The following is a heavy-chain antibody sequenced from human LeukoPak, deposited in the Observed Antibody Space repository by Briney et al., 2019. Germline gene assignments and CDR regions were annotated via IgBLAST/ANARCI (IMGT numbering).Heavy chain of an antibody. V-gene: IGHV1-8*01. Sequence: ASVKVSCKASGYTFTSYDINWVRQATGQGLEWMGWMNPNSGNTGYAQKFQGRVTMTRNTSISTAYMELSSLRPEDTAVYYCARSHRLLGYCSGGSCPTYYYYYMDVWGKGTTVTVSS. D-gene: IGHD2-15*01. CDR3: ARSHRLLGYCSGGSCPTYYYYYMDV. CDR2: MNPNSGNT. J-gene: IGHJ6*03. CDR1: GYTFTSYD.